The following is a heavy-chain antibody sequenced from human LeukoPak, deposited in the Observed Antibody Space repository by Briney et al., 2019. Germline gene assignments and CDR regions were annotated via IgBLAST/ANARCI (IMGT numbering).Heavy chain of an antibody. J-gene: IGHJ4*02. V-gene: IGHV4-30-4*08. CDR1: GGSISSGGYY. Sequence: SSQTLSLTCTVSGGSISSGGYYWSWIRQHPGKGLEWIGYIYYSGSTYYNPSLKSRVTISVDTSKNQFSLKLSSVTAADTAVYYCASYRFGNLLYRRYYFDYWGQGTLVTVSS. D-gene: IGHD3-10*01. CDR3: ASYRFGNLLYRRYYFDY. CDR2: IYYSGST.